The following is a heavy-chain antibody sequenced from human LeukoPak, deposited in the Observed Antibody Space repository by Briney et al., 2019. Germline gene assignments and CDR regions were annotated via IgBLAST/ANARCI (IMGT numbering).Heavy chain of an antibody. CDR3: ATDPPYYDILTGHYGPNWFDP. CDR1: GYTLTELS. D-gene: IGHD3-9*01. CDR2: FDPEDGET. J-gene: IGHJ5*02. Sequence: GASVKVSCKVSGYTLTELSMHWVRQAPGKGLEWMGGFDPEDGETIYAQKFQGRVTMTEDTSTDTAYMELSSLRSEDTAVYYCATDPPYYDILTGHYGPNWFDPWGQGTLVTVSS. V-gene: IGHV1-24*01.